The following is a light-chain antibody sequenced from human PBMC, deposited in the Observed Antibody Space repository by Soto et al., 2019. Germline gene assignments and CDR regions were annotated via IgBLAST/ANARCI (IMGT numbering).Light chain of an antibody. J-gene: IGLJ1*01. CDR3: CSYADGSIYF. V-gene: IGLV2-14*03. Sequence: QSALTQPASVSGSPGQSITISCTGTSRDVGAYDYVSWYLQYPDKAPQLLIYYVDHRPSGVSSRFSGSKSGNTASLTISGLRAEDEGEYYCCSYADGSIYFFGTGTKLTVL. CDR1: SRDVGAYDY. CDR2: YVD.